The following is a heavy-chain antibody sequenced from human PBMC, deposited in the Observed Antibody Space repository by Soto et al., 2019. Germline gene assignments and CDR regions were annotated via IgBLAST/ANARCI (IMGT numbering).Heavy chain of an antibody. Sequence: GESLKISCAASGFTFSSYAMSWVRQAPGKGLEWVSAISGSGGSTYYADSVKGRFTISRDNSKNTLYLQMNSLRAEDTAVYYCAKQPSSIAARRTFDYWGQGTLVTVSS. CDR2: ISGSGGST. D-gene: IGHD6-6*01. J-gene: IGHJ4*02. V-gene: IGHV3-23*01. CDR3: AKQPSSIAARRTFDY. CDR1: GFTFSSYA.